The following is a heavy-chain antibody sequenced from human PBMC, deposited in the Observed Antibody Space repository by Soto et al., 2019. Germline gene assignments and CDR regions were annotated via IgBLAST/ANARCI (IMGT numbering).Heavy chain of an antibody. CDR2: INHSGST. V-gene: IGHV4-34*01. J-gene: IGHJ5*02. Sequence: PSETLSLTCAVYGGSFSGYYWSWIRQPPGKGLEWIGEINHSGSTNYNPSLKSRVTISLDTSKNQFSLKLSSVTAADTAVYYCARGYNDFWSGYFTWFDPWGQGTLVTVSS. CDR3: ARGYNDFWSGYFTWFDP. D-gene: IGHD3-3*01. CDR1: GGSFSGYY.